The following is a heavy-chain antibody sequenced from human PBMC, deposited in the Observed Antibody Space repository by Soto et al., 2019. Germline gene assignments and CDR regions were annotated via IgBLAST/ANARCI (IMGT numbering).Heavy chain of an antibody. D-gene: IGHD2-2*02. Sequence: PSETLSLTCAVYGGSFSGYYWSWIRQPPGKGLEWIGEINHSGSTNYNPSLKSRVTISVDTSKNQFSLKLSSVTAADTAVYYCAKDDLIVVVPAAIDYWGQGTLVTVSS. CDR3: AKDDLIVVVPAAIDY. J-gene: IGHJ4*02. V-gene: IGHV4-34*01. CDR2: INHSGST. CDR1: GGSFSGYY.